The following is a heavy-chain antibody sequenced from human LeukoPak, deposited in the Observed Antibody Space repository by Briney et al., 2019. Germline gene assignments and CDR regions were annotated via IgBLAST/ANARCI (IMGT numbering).Heavy chain of an antibody. D-gene: IGHD5-18*01. CDR2: ISYDGSNK. J-gene: IGHJ4*02. V-gene: IGHV3-30-3*01. Sequence: PGGSLRLSCAASGFSFSSYWMHWVRQAPGKGLEWVAVISYDGSNKYYADSVKGRFTISRDNSKNTLYLQMNSLRAEDTAVYYCARAKDTAMAYFDYWGQGTLVTVSS. CDR3: ARAKDTAMAYFDY. CDR1: GFSFSSYW.